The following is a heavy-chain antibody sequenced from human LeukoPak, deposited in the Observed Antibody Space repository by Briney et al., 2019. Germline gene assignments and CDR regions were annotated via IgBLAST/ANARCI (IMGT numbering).Heavy chain of an antibody. V-gene: IGHV4-59*01. CDR2: IYYSGST. D-gene: IGHD3-22*01. Sequence: SETLSLTCTVSGGSISSYYWNWIRQPPGRGLEWIGYIYYSGSTNYNPSLKSRVTISVDTSKNQFSLKLSSVTAADTAVYYCARGADSSGYYSIFYFDYWGQGTLVTVSS. CDR1: GGSISSYY. J-gene: IGHJ4*02. CDR3: ARGADSSGYYSIFYFDY.